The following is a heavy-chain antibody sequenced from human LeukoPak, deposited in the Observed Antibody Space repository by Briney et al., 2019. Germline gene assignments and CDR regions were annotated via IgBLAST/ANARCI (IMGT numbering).Heavy chain of an antibody. CDR1: GGSISSYY. CDR3: ARTSIVGALTYYYYMDV. Sequence: SETLSLTCTVSGGSISSYYWSWIRQPPGKGLEWIGYIYYSGSTNYNPSLKSRVTISVDTSKNQFSLELSSVTAADTAVYYCARTSIVGALTYYYYMDVWGKGTTVTVSS. V-gene: IGHV4-59*01. D-gene: IGHD1-26*01. J-gene: IGHJ6*03. CDR2: IYYSGST.